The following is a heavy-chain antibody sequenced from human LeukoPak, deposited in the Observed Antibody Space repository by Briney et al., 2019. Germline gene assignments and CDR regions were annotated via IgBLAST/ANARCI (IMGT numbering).Heavy chain of an antibody. V-gene: IGHV3-53*01. CDR3: ARGGTRGYNYGRAFDY. Sequence: GGSLRLSCAASGFTVSSHYMSWVRQAPGKGLEWVSVIYAGGDTYYADSVGGRFTISKDNAKNTVFFQMNSLRAEDTAVYYCARGGTRGYNYGRAFDYWGQGTLVTVSP. D-gene: IGHD5-18*01. J-gene: IGHJ4*02. CDR2: IYAGGDT. CDR1: GFTVSSHY.